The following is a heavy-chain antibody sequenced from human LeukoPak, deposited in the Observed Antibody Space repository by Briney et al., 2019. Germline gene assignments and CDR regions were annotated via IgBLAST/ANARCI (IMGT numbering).Heavy chain of an antibody. J-gene: IGHJ4*02. CDR2: INPNSGGT. D-gene: IGHD3-22*01. Sequence: ASVKVSCKASGYTFTGYYMHWVRQAPGQGLEWMGRINPNSGGTNYAQKFQGRVTMTRDTSISTAYMELSRLRSDDTAVYYCARAQTYYYDSSGYYYSDYWGQGTLVTLSS. CDR3: ARAQTYYYDSSGYYYSDY. CDR1: GYTFTGYY. V-gene: IGHV1-2*06.